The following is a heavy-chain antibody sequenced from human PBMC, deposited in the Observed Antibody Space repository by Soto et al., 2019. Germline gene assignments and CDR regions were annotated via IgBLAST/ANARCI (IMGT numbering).Heavy chain of an antibody. D-gene: IGHD5-12*01. CDR3: ARGIKGLPPSAFDI. Sequence: ASVKVSCKASGYTFSNYDINWVRQATGQGLEWMGWLNPNTDKTGSAQKFQGGVTMTRNTSLSTAYLELSGLRSDGAAVYYCARGIKGLPPSAFDIWGQGTRVTVSS. CDR2: LNPNTDKT. J-gene: IGHJ3*02. CDR1: GYTFSNYD. V-gene: IGHV1-8*01.